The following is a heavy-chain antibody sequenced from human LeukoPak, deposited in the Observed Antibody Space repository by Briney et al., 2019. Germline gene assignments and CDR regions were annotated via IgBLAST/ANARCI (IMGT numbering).Heavy chain of an antibody. J-gene: IGHJ6*03. CDR1: GGTSSNYA. CDR3: ARGGGDDSPHPRRFYYYYYMDV. CDR2: IIPIFGTA. D-gene: IGHD2-21*02. Sequence: GASVKVSCKASGGTSSNYAISWVRQAPGQGLEWMGGIIPIFGTANYAQKFQGRVTITADESTSTAYMELSSLRSEDTAVYYCARGGGDDSPHPRRFYYYYYMDVWGKGTTVTISS. V-gene: IGHV1-69*13.